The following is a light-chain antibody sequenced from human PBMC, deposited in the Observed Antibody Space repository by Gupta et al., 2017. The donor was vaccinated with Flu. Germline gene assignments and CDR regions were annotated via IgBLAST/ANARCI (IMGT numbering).Light chain of an antibody. CDR1: QSFSSTY. Sequence: EIVLTQSPGTLSLSPGESATLPCRASQSFSSTYLAWYQQKPGQAPRLLIYGASSRATGIPDRFSGSGSGTDFTLTISRLEPEDFAVYYCQQYSSLPLTFGPGTKVDVK. V-gene: IGKV3-20*01. CDR3: QQYSSLPLT. J-gene: IGKJ3*01. CDR2: GAS.